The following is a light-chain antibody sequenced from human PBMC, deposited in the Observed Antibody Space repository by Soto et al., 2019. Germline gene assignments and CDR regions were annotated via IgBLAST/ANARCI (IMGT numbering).Light chain of an antibody. J-gene: IGLJ1*01. V-gene: IGLV2-11*01. CDR2: DVT. CDR3: CSYAEVYFYV. CDR1: SSDVGGYDY. Sequence: QSALTQPRSVSGSPGQSVTFSCTGTSSDVGGYDYVSWYQHHPGNAPKLIIFDVTKRPSGVPDRFSGSKSGNTASLTISGLQAEDEADYHCCSYAEVYFYVFGSGTKLTVL.